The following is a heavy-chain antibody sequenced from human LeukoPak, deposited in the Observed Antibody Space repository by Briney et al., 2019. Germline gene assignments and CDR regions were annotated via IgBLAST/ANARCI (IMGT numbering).Heavy chain of an antibody. D-gene: IGHD4-11*01. J-gene: IGHJ4*02. CDR1: GDSISSGDYY. Sequence: SETLSLTCTVSGDSISSGDYYWSWIRQPAGKGLEWIGRISSSGSTNYNPSLKSRVTISVDTSKNQFSLKLSSVTAADTAVYFCARGRGADYTNDYWGQGTLVTVSS. V-gene: IGHV4-61*02. CDR2: ISSSGST. CDR3: ARGRGADYTNDY.